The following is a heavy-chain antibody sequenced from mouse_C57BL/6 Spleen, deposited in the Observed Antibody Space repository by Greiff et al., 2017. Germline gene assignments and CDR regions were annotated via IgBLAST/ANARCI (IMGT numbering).Heavy chain of an antibody. CDR1: GYTFTDYY. CDR3: ARHYYGSSYNFDY. J-gene: IGHJ2*01. V-gene: IGHV1-75*01. Sequence: QVQLKESGPELVKPGASVKISCKASGYTFTDYYINWVKQRPGQGLEWIGWIFPGSGSTYYNEKFKGKATLTVDKSSSTAYMLLSSLTSEDSAVYFCARHYYGSSYNFDYWGQGTTLTVSS. CDR2: IFPGSGST. D-gene: IGHD1-1*01.